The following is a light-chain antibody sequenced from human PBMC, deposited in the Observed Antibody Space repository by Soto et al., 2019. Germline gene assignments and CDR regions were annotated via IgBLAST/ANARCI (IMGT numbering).Light chain of an antibody. V-gene: IGLV1-47*01. CDR2: RND. CDR3: AAWDDSLSAVV. J-gene: IGLJ2*01. CDR1: SSNIGSNY. Sequence: QSVLTQPPSASGTPGQRVTISCSGSSSNIGSNYVYWYQQLPGSAPKLLIYRNDQRPSGVPDRFSASKSGTAASLAISGLRSEHEADYHCAAWDDSLSAVVFGGGTKLTVL.